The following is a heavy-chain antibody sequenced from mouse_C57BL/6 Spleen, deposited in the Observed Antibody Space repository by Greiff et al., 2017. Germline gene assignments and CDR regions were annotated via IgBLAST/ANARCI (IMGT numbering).Heavy chain of an antibody. V-gene: IGHV5-4*03. CDR2: ISDGGSYT. CDR3: SSDSLFFITTVVATGYFDV. J-gene: IGHJ1*03. CDR1: GFTFSSYA. Sequence: EVKLVESGGGLVKPGGSLKLSCAASGFTFSSYAMSWVRQTPEKRREWGATISDGGSYTYYPAKVKGRFTMSRDNANNNLYLLMSHLKSEATAMYYCSSDSLFFITTVVATGYFDVWGTGTTVTVSS. D-gene: IGHD1-1*01.